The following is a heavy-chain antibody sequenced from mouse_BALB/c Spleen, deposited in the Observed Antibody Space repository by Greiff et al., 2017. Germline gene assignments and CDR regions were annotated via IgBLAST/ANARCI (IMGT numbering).Heavy chain of an antibody. J-gene: IGHJ3*01. D-gene: IGHD2-1*01. CDR3: ARPGVYGNYFAY. CDR2: ISSGGGST. V-gene: IGHV5-12-1*01. CDR1: GFAFSSYD. Sequence: DVMLVESGGGLVKPGGSLKLSCAASGFAFSSYDMSWVRQTPEKRLEWVAYISSGGGSTYYPDTVKGRFTISRDNAKNTLYLQMSSLKSEDTAMYYCARPGVYGNYFAYWGQGTLVTVSA.